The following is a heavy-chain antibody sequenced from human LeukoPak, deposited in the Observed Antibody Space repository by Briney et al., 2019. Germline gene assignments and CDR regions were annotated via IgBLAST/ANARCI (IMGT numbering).Heavy chain of an antibody. J-gene: IGHJ6*02. Sequence: GASVKVSCKASGYTFTGYYMHWVRRAPGQGLEWMGWINPNSGGTNYAQKFQGRVTMTRDTSISTAYMELSRLRSDDTAVYYCARGDILTGYRSLAPNYYYYYGMDVWGQGTTVTVSS. CDR3: ARGDILTGYRSLAPNYYYYYGMDV. CDR1: GYTFTGYY. V-gene: IGHV1-2*02. D-gene: IGHD3-9*01. CDR2: INPNSGGT.